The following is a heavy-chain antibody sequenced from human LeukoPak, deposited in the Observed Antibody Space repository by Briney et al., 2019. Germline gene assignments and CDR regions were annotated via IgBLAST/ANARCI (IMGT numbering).Heavy chain of an antibody. J-gene: IGHJ4*02. CDR2: IYHSGST. D-gene: IGHD3-22*01. CDR1: GGSLSSGGYS. Sequence: SQALSLTCAVSGGSLSSGGYSWGWLRQPPGRGLGWIGYIYHSGSTYYNPSLKSRVTISVDRSKNQFSLKLSSVTAADTAVYYCARGDSSGYYSYFDYWGQGTLVTVSS. V-gene: IGHV4-30-2*01. CDR3: ARGDSSGYYSYFDY.